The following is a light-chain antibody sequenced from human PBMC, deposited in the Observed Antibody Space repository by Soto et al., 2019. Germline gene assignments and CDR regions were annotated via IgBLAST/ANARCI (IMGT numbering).Light chain of an antibody. J-gene: IGLJ2*01. V-gene: IGLV4-69*01. CDR2: LNSDGSH. CDR1: SGHSSYA. CDR3: QTWGTGFQV. Sequence: QPVLTQSPSASASLGASVKLTCTLSSGHSSYAIAWHQMQPGKGPRYLMDLNSDGSHTKGDGIPDRFSGSSSGAERYLIISSLQSEDEADYYCQTWGTGFQVFGGGTKLTVL.